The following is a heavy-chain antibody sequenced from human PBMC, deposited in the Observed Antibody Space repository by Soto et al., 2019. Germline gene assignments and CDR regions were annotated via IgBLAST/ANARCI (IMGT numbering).Heavy chain of an antibody. CDR2: IYSGGST. CDR1: GFTVSSNY. J-gene: IGHJ6*02. Sequence: GGSLRLSCAASGFTVSSNYMSWVRQAPGKGLEWVSVIYSGGSTYYADSVKGRFTISRHNSKNTLYLQMNSLRAEDTAVYYCAREGCSSTSCYHFYYYYGMDVWGQGTTVTAP. CDR3: AREGCSSTSCYHFYYYYGMDV. D-gene: IGHD2-2*01. V-gene: IGHV3-53*01.